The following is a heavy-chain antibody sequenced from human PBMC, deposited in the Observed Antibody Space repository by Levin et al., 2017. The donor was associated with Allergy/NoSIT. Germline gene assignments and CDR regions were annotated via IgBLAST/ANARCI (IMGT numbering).Heavy chain of an antibody. CDR1: GGSFSGYY. V-gene: IGHV4-34*01. J-gene: IGHJ4*02. D-gene: IGHD5-12*01. CDR3: ARGRGYGRGDFDY. CDR2: INHSGST. Sequence: SQTLSLTCAVYGGSFSGYYWSWIRQPPGKGLEWIGEINHSGSTNYNPSLKSRVTISVDTSKNQFSLKLSSVTAADTAVYYCARGRGYGRGDFDYWGQGTLVTVSS.